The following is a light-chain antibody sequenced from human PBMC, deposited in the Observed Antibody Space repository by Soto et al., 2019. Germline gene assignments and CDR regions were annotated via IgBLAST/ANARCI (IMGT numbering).Light chain of an antibody. CDR3: QVWNSISDHPEKV. V-gene: IGLV3-21*04. Sequence: SYELTQPPSVSVAPGKTARITCGGNNIGSKSVHWYQQKPGQAPVLVIYYDSDRPSGIPERFSGSNSGNTATLTISRVEAGDEADYYCQVWNSISDHPEKVFGGGTKLTVL. J-gene: IGLJ2*01. CDR1: NIGSKS. CDR2: YDS.